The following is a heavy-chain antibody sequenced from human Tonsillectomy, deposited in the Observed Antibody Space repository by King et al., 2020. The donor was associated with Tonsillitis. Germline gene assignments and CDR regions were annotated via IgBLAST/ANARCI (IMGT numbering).Heavy chain of an antibody. CDR1: GGSFSAYY. Sequence: VQLQQWGAGLLKPSETLYLTCAVYGGSFSAYYWNWIRQPPGKGLEWIGEINHSGSTNYNPSLKSRVNISVDTSKNQFSLKMISVTAADTAVYFCAKSGGVVAATGDLFDYYYYGLDVWGQGTTVTISS. CDR3: AKSGGVVAATGDLFDYYYYGLDV. D-gene: IGHD2-15*01. J-gene: IGHJ6*02. V-gene: IGHV4-34*01. CDR2: INHSGST.